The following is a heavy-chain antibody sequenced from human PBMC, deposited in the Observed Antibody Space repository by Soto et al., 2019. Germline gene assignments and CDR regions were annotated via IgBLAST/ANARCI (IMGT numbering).Heavy chain of an antibody. CDR1: GFTFSSYA. Sequence: GGSLRPSCAASGFTFSSYAMSWVRQAPGKGLEWVSAISGSGGSTYYADSVKGRFTISRDNSKNTLYLQMNSLRAEDTAVYYCAKVVEIVVVVAALPYFDYWGQGTLVTVSS. D-gene: IGHD2-15*01. V-gene: IGHV3-23*01. CDR2: ISGSGGST. CDR3: AKVVEIVVVVAALPYFDY. J-gene: IGHJ4*02.